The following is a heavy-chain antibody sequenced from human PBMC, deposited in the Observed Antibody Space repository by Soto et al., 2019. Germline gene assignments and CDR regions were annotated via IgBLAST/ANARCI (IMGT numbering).Heavy chain of an antibody. V-gene: IGHV4-30-2*01. CDR1: GGSISSGGHP. CDR3: ARGSGVAAQGELDP. J-gene: IGHJ5*02. D-gene: IGHD6-6*01. Sequence: SETLSLTCAVSGGSISSGGHPWSWIRQPPGKGLEWIGYIYHSGNTYYNPSLTSRVTISVDRSKNQFSLKLSSVTAADTAVYYCARGSGVAAQGELDPWGQGTLVTVSS. CDR2: IYHSGNT.